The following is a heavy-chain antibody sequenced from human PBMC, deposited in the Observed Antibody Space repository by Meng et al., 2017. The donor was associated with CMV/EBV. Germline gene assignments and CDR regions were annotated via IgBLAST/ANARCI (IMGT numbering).Heavy chain of an antibody. J-gene: IGHJ4*02. D-gene: IGHD2-15*01. Sequence: VLSLGSGGGLVPPGGSLRLSCAASGFTFSSYAMSWVCQAPGKGLEWVSAISGSGGSTYYADSVKGRFTISRDNSKNTLYLQMNSLRAEDTAVYYCAKGWELPPFDYWGQGTLVTVSS. CDR3: AKGWELPPFDY. CDR1: GFTFSSYA. V-gene: IGHV3-23*01. CDR2: ISGSGGST.